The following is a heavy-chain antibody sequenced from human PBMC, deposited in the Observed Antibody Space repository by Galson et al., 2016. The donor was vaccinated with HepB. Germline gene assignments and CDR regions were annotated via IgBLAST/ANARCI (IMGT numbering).Heavy chain of an antibody. V-gene: IGHV3-23*01. D-gene: IGHD4-17*01. J-gene: IGHJ4*02. CDR1: GFTFSSYA. Sequence: SLRLSCAASGFTFSSYAMVWVRQAPGKGLEWISEISCSDGRTYYADSVKGRFTISRDNSKNTLFLQMNSLRDEDTAVYFCARAAGDYGNDGFPNFDYWGQGPLGTVSS. CDR3: ARAAGDYGNDGFPNFDY. CDR2: ISCSDGRT.